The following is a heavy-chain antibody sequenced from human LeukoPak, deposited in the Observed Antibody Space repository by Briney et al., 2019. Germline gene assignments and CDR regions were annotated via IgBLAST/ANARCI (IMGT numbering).Heavy chain of an antibody. V-gene: IGHV3-7*01. Sequence: GGSLRLSCEGSGFTFSTYWMSWVRQAPGKGLEWVANIKQDGSERDYVDSVKGRFTISRDNAKNSLYLQMDSLRAEDTAVYYCARDLVAVAVSWGQGTLVTVSS. CDR2: IKQDGSER. D-gene: IGHD6-19*01. J-gene: IGHJ5*02. CDR1: GFTFSTYW. CDR3: ARDLVAVAVS.